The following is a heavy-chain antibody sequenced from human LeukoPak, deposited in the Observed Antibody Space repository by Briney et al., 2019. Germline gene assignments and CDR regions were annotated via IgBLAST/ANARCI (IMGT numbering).Heavy chain of an antibody. J-gene: IGHJ3*02. V-gene: IGHV1-69*01. Sequence: ASVKVSCKASGGTFSIYAISWVRQAPGQGLEWMGGIIPIFGTANYAQKFQGRVTITADESTSTAYMELSSLRSEDTAVYYCASCPTPYDAFDIWGQGTMVTVSS. CDR2: IIPIFGTA. CDR1: GGTFSIYA. CDR3: ASCPTPYDAFDI.